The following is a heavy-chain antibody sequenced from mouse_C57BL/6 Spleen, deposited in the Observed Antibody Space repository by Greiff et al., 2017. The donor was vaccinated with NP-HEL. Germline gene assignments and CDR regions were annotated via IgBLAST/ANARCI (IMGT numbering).Heavy chain of an antibody. D-gene: IGHD2-4*01. J-gene: IGHJ2*01. CDR1: GFNIKDYY. Sequence: VQLQQSGAELVKPGASVKLSCTASGFNIKDYYMHWVKQRTEQGLEWIGRIDPEDGENKYAPKFQGKATITADTSSNTAYLQLSSLTSEDTAVYYCARRGDYDYFDYWDQGTTLTVSS. CDR3: ARRGDYDYFDY. CDR2: IDPEDGEN. V-gene: IGHV14-2*01.